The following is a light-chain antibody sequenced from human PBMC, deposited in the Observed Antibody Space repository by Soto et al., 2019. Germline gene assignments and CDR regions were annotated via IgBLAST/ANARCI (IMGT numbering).Light chain of an antibody. V-gene: IGLV1-44*01. Sequence: QSVLTQPPSASGTPGQRVTISCSGRSSNIGSNAVNWYQQFPGMAPKLLIYGDNQRPSGVPDRFSGSKSGASASLAIGGLQSDDEAVYYCESWDDRLGAVIFGGGTKVTVL. J-gene: IGLJ2*01. CDR2: GDN. CDR1: SSNIGSNA. CDR3: ESWDDRLGAVI.